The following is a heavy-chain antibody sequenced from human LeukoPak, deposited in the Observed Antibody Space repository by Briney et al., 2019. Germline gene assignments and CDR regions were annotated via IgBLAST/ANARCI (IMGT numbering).Heavy chain of an antibody. CDR1: GFTFSNAW. V-gene: IGHV3-15*01. J-gene: IGHJ4*02. CDR3: TTDPSDLLMVYAILTGSRGRGY. D-gene: IGHD2-8*01. CDR2: IKSKTDGGTT. Sequence: GGSLRLSCAASGFTFSNAWMSWVRQAPGKGLEWVGRIKSKTDGGTTDYAAPVKGRSTISRDDSKNTLYLQMNSLKTEDTAVYYCTTDPSDLLMVYAILTGSRGRGYWGQGTLVTVSS.